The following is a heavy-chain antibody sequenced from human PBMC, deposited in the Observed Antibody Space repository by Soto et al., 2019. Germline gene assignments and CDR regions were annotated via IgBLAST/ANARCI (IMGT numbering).Heavy chain of an antibody. J-gene: IGHJ4*02. CDR3: AKGRLRYFDWLLYFDY. Sequence: GSLRLSCAASGFTFSSYAMSWVRQAPGKGLEWVSAISGSGGSAYYADSVKGRLTISRDNSKNTLYLQMNSLRAEDTAVYYCAKGRLRYFDWLLYFDYWGQGTLVTVSS. CDR1: GFTFSSYA. V-gene: IGHV3-23*01. CDR2: ISGSGGSA. D-gene: IGHD3-9*01.